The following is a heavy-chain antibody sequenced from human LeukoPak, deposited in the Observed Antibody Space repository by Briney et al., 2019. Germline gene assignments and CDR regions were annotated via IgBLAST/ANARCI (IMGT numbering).Heavy chain of an antibody. CDR1: GGSSSSYY. D-gene: IGHD3-22*01. J-gene: IGHJ3*02. V-gene: IGHV4-59*01. CDR3: ARDRDSSGYYGSYDFDI. CDR2: IYYSGST. Sequence: SETLSLTCTASGGSSSSYYWSWIRQPPGKGLEWIGYIYYSGSTNYNPSLKSRVTISVDTSKNQFSLKLSSVTAADTAVYYCARDRDSSGYYGSYDFDIWGQGTMVTVSS.